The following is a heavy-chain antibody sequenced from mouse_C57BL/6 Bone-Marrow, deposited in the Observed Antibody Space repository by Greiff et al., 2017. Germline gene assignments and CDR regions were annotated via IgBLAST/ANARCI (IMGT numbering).Heavy chain of an antibody. J-gene: IGHJ1*03. CDR1: GYAFTNYL. V-gene: IGHV1-54*01. CDR2: INPGSGGT. Sequence: QVQLPQSGAELVRPGTSVKVSCKASGYAFTNYLIEWVKQRPGQGLEWIGVINPGSGGTNYNEKFKGKATLNADKSSSTAYMQLSSLTSEDSAVYFCARAGYWYFDVWGTGTTVTVSS. CDR3: ARAGYWYFDV.